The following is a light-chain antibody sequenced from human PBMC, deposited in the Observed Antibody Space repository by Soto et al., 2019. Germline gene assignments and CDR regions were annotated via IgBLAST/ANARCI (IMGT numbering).Light chain of an antibody. J-gene: IGKJ4*01. V-gene: IGKV3-20*01. CDR2: GAS. CDR3: QQYATSPLT. Sequence: EIVLTLSPGTLSLSPGERATLSCRARQSVGRNYLAWYQQKPGQAPKLLIYGASRSATGIPNTFSGSGSGTDFPHTISRLEPEDYAVYYCQQYATSPLTFRGGTKVELK. CDR1: QSVGRNY.